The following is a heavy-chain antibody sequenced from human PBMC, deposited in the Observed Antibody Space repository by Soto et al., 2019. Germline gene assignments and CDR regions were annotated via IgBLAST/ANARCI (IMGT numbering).Heavy chain of an antibody. CDR3: ARVVRDYYDSSGQLAGFDY. V-gene: IGHV1-18*01. CDR2: VSAYNGNT. D-gene: IGHD3-22*01. Sequence: ASVKVSCKASGFTFTSYAITWVRQAPGQGLDWMGWVSAYNGNTNYAQKLQGRVTMTTDTSTSTAYMELRSLRSDDTAVYYCARVVRDYYDSSGQLAGFDYWGQGTLVTVSS. J-gene: IGHJ4*02. CDR1: GFTFTSYA.